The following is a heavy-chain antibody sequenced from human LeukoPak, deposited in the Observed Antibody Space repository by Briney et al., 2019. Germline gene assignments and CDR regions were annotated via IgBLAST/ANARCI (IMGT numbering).Heavy chain of an antibody. CDR1: GYTFTSYY. J-gene: IGHJ6*03. V-gene: IGHV1-46*01. CDR3: ARDYGDLIIRGYYMDV. CDR2: INPSGGST. D-gene: IGHD4-17*01. Sequence: GASVKVSCKASGYTFTSYYMHWVGQAPGQGLEWMGRINPSGGSTSYAQKFQGRVTMTRDTSTSTVYMELSSLRSEDTAVYYCARDYGDLIIRGYYMDVWGKGTTVTISS.